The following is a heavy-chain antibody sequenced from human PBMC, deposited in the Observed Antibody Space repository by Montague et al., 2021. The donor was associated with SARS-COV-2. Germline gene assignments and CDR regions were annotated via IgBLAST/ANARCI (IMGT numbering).Heavy chain of an antibody. V-gene: IGHV3-48*03. CDR2: IGTSAYTT. Sequence: FLRLSCAASGFTFSNYDMNWVRQAPGKGPGWISYIGTSAYTTSYAGSVKGRFTISRDNGKNSLYLQMNSLRVEDTAVYYCTRDYRSIVGDGLDIWGQGTKVTVSS. J-gene: IGHJ3*02. CDR1: GFTFSNYD. D-gene: IGHD3-16*02. CDR3: TRDYRSIVGDGLDI.